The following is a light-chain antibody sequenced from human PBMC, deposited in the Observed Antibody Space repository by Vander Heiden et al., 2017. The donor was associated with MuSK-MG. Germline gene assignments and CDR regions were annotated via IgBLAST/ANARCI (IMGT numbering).Light chain of an antibody. Sequence: EIVLTQSPATLSLSPGERATLSCRASQSVSGYFAWFQQKPGQAPRLLIYDTSNRATGIPARFSGSGSGTDFTLTISSLEPEDFAVYYCQHRSGPPSYTFGQGTKLEIK. CDR1: QSVSGY. CDR2: DTS. J-gene: IGKJ2*01. CDR3: QHRSGPPSYT. V-gene: IGKV3-11*01.